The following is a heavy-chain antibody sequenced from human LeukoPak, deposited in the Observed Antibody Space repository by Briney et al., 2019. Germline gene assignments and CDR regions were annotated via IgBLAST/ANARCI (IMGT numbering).Heavy chain of an antibody. J-gene: IGHJ5*02. V-gene: IGHV4-59*01. CDR2: IYYSWST. Sequence: PSETLSLTCTVSGGSISNYYWSWIRQPPGKGLEWIRYIYYSWSTIYNPSLKSRVAISVDTSKNQFSLKLSSVTAAYTAVYYCASKEIAAPPFDPWGQGTLVTVSS. D-gene: IGHD6-13*01. CDR1: GGSISNYY. CDR3: ASKEIAAPPFDP.